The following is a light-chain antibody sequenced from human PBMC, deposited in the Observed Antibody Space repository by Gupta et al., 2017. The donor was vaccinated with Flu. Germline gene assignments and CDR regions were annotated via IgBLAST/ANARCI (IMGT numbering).Light chain of an antibody. Sequence: LTCAYSIGAVTPSSYPNWFKHKPGHTPIPLIHSTTNRHSWTPARVAGSLVGGKAVLKLSDVQPEDEADYYCLPYFGGSRWVLGGGTKLTVL. V-gene: IGLV7-43*01. J-gene: IGLJ3*02. CDR1: IGAVTPSSY. CDR3: LPYFGGSRWV. CDR2: STT.